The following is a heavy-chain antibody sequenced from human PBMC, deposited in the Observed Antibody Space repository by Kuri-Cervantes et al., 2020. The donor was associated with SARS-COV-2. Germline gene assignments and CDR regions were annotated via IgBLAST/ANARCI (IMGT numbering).Heavy chain of an antibody. J-gene: IGHJ3*02. CDR3: AKSEFWSGTGDAFDI. V-gene: IGHV3-30-3*02. CDR2: ISYDGSNK. Sequence: GGSLRLSCAASGFTFSSYAMHWVRQAPGKGLEWVAVISYDGSNKYSADSVRGRFTISRDNSKNTLYLQMNSLRAEDTARYYCAKSEFWSGTGDAFDIWGQGTMVTVSS. D-gene: IGHD3-3*01. CDR1: GFTFSSYA.